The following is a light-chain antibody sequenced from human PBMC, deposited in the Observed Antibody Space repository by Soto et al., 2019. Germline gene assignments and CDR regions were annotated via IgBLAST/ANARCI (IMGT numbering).Light chain of an antibody. Sequence: ENVLTQSPATLSLSPGERATLSCRASQSVSYNLAWYQQKPGQAPRLLIYGASTRATGFPARFSGSGSGTEFTLTISSLQSEDFAVYYCQQYNNWPLTFGGGTKVEIK. CDR1: QSVSYN. CDR3: QQYNNWPLT. J-gene: IGKJ4*01. V-gene: IGKV3-15*01. CDR2: GAS.